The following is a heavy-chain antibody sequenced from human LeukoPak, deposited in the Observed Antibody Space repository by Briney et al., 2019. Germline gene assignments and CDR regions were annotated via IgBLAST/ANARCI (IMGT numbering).Heavy chain of an antibody. CDR1: GYSFTSYY. D-gene: IGHD6-19*01. CDR3: ARVPGSSGWYGHFDY. CDR2: SNPTGGST. V-gene: IGHV1-46*01. J-gene: IGHJ4*02. Sequence: ASVKVSCKASGYSFTSYYIHWVRQAPGQGLEWMGISNPTGGSTSFALKFQGRLSMTRDTSTSTVYMELSSLIFEDTAVYYCARVPGSSGWYGHFDYWGQGPLVTVSS.